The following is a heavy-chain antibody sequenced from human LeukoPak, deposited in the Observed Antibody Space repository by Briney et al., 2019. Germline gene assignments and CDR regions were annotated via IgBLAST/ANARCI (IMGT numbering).Heavy chain of an antibody. CDR1: RFTFSSYW. D-gene: IGHD3-10*01. Sequence: GGSLRLSCAASRFTFSSYWMSWVRQAPGKGLEWVAKIKQDGSEKYYVDSVKGRFTISRDNAENSLYLQMNSLRAEDTAVYYCARARDGYYGSGKNYYFDYWGQGTLVTVSS. J-gene: IGHJ4*02. V-gene: IGHV3-7*03. CDR2: IKQDGSEK. CDR3: ARARDGYYGSGKNYYFDY.